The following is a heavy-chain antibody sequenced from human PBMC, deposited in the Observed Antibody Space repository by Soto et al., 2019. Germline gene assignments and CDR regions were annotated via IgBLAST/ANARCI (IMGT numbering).Heavy chain of an antibody. CDR1: GFSFSNYG. CDR3: AKSVYNWNDGFFDS. J-gene: IGHJ4*02. V-gene: IGHV3-30*18. Sequence: GGSLRLSCAASGFSFSNYGMHWVRQAPGKGLEWVAVISYDGNNKYYAGSVKGRFTISRDNSKNTLYLQMNSLRAEDTAVYYCAKSVYNWNDGFFDSWGQGTQVTVS. D-gene: IGHD1-1*01. CDR2: ISYDGNNK.